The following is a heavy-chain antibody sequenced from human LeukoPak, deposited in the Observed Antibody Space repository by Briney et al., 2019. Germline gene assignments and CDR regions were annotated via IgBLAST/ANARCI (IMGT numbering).Heavy chain of an antibody. V-gene: IGHV3-48*01. CDR3: ARVHRGNYPSYAFDI. CDR1: GFTFTSYA. J-gene: IGHJ3*02. CDR2: ISTVSSTI. Sequence: GGSLRLSCAASGFTFTSYAMSWVRQAPGKGLEWISYISTVSSTIHYADSVKGRSTISRDNANNSLFLQMNSLRAEDTAVYYCARVHRGNYPSYAFDIWGQGTLVTVSS. D-gene: IGHD1-7*01.